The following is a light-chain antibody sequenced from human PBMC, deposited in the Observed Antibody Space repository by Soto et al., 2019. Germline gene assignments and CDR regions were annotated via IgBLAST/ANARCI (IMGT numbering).Light chain of an antibody. CDR2: DAS. CDR1: QSISTR. J-gene: IGKJ1*01. V-gene: IGKV1-5*01. Sequence: IHMGPSPSIVSASVVATVTITCRASQSISTRLAWYQQKAGTAPKVLIYDASRLESGVPSRISGSGSGTEFTLTISRLQPDDFASYYCQHYDSYSLTFGRGTKVDIK. CDR3: QHYDSYSLT.